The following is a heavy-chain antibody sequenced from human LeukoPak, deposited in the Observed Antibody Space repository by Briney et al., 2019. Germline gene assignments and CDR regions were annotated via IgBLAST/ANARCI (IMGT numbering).Heavy chain of an antibody. Sequence: PSETLSLTCTVSGGSISSYYWNWIRQPPGKGLEWIGNIYYSGSTNYNPSLKSRVTISVDTSKNQFSLKLSSVTAADTAVYYCARLYNWHYKGFDYWGQGALVTVSS. CDR2: IYYSGST. CDR3: ARLYNWHYKGFDY. J-gene: IGHJ4*02. D-gene: IGHD1-7*01. V-gene: IGHV4-59*01. CDR1: GGSISSYY.